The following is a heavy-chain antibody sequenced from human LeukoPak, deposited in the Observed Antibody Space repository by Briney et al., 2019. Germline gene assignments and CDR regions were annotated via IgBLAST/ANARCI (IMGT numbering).Heavy chain of an antibody. CDR2: INPNSGGT. J-gene: IGHJ4*02. CDR3: ARAYMTATRHFDS. D-gene: IGHD2-21*02. Sequence: ASVKVSCKASGYTFTSYGISWVRQAPGQGLEWMGWINPNSGGTNYAQKFQGRVTMTRDTSISTAYMELSSLRSEDTAVYYCARAYMTATRHFDSWGQGTLVTVSS. CDR1: GYTFTSYG. V-gene: IGHV1-2*02.